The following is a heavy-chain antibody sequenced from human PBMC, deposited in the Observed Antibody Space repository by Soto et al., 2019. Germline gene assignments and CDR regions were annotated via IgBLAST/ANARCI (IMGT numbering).Heavy chain of an antibody. V-gene: IGHV1-18*01. CDR3: ALITMVRGVIPGGVNY. Sequence: QVPLVQSGAEVKKPGASVKVSCKASGYTFTSYGISWVRQAPGQGLEWMGWISAYNGNTNYAQKLQGRVTMTTDTSTSTAYMELRSLRSDDTAVYYCALITMVRGVIPGGVNYWGQGTLVTVSS. CDR1: GYTFTSYG. CDR2: ISAYNGNT. D-gene: IGHD3-10*01. J-gene: IGHJ4*02.